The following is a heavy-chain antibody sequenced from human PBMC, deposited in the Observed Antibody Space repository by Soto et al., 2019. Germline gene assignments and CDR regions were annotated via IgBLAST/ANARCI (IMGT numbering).Heavy chain of an antibody. Sequence: PSGSLSLTCTVSGASITSDDGTWIRQPPGIGMEWIGNIHHSRRTKYNTSIKRRATMSINTSKNQFSLQLSSVTAADTAVYYCARTEDSDSRGNADWFDPWGQGILVTVSS. CDR3: ARTEDSDSRGNADWFDP. CDR2: IHHSRRT. V-gene: IGHV4-59*01. CDR1: GASITSDD. J-gene: IGHJ5*02. D-gene: IGHD3-22*01.